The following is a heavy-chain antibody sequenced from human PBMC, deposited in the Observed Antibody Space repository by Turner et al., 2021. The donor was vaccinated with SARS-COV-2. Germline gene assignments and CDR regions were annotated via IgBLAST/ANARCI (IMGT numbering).Heavy chain of an antibody. V-gene: IGHV3-30*18. D-gene: IGHD2-15*01. Sequence: QVQLVESGGGVVQHGRSLRLSCAAAGFTFSSYGMHWVRQAPGKGLEWVAVISYDGSNKYYADSVKGRFTISRDNSKNTLYLQMNSLRAEDTAVYYCAKGMGSYCSGGSCYPSTFDYWGQGTLVTVSS. CDR2: ISYDGSNK. CDR3: AKGMGSYCSGGSCYPSTFDY. CDR1: GFTFSSYG. J-gene: IGHJ4*02.